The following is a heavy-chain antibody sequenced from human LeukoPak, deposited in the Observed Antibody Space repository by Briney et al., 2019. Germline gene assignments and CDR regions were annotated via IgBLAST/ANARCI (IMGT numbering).Heavy chain of an antibody. J-gene: IGHJ3*02. CDR1: GYTFISYA. CDR3: ARDNYSSGASAFDI. D-gene: IGHD6-25*01. V-gene: IGHV7-4-1*02. Sequence: ASVKVSCKASGYTFISYAMSWVRQAPGQGLEWMGWINTNTGNPTYAQGFTGRFVFSLDTSVSTAYLQISSLKAVDTAVYYCARDNYSSGASAFDIWGQGTMVTVSS. CDR2: INTNTGNP.